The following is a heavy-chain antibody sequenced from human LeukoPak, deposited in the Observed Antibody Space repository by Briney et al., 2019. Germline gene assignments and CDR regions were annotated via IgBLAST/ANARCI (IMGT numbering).Heavy chain of an antibody. CDR2: IYYSGST. CDR1: GGSISSYY. J-gene: IGHJ4*02. D-gene: IGHD3-3*01. CDR3: ARAGYYDFWSGYYTGGLDY. V-gene: IGHV4-59*01. Sequence: KPSETLSLTCTVSGGSISSYYWSWIRQPPGKGLEWIGYIYYSGSTNYNPSLKSRVTISVDTSKNQFSLKLSSVTAADTAVYYCARAGYYDFWSGYYTGGLDYWGQGTLVTVSS.